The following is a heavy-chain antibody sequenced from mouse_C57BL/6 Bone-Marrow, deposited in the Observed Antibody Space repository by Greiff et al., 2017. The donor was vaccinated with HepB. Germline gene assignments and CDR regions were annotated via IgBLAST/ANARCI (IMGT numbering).Heavy chain of an antibody. CDR1: GYTFTSYW. Sequence: QVQLQQPGAELVKPGASVTLSCKASGYTFTSYWMHWVKQRPGQGLEWIGMIHPNSGSTNYNEKFKSKATLTVDKSSSTAYMQLSSLTSEDSAVYYCAWGYYSYYFDYWGQGTTLTVSS. J-gene: IGHJ2*01. CDR2: IHPNSGST. CDR3: AWGYYSYYFDY. V-gene: IGHV1-64*01. D-gene: IGHD2-3*01.